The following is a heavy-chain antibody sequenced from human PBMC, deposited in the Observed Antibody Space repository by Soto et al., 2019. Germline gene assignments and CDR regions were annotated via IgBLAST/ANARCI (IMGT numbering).Heavy chain of an antibody. V-gene: IGHV3-23*01. Sequence: PGGSLRLSCAASGFTFSGYAMSWVRQAPGKGLEWVSAISGSGGSTYYADSVKGRFTISRDNSKNTLYLQMNSLRAEDTAVYYCAKYIANIDLPYNWFDPWGQGTRVTVSS. CDR3: AKYIANIDLPYNWFDP. CDR1: GFTFSGYA. D-gene: IGHD3-9*01. CDR2: ISGSGGST. J-gene: IGHJ5*02.